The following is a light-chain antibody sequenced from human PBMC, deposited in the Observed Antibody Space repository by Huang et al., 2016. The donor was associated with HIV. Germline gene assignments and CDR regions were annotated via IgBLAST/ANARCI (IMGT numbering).Light chain of an antibody. V-gene: IGKV3-15*01. CDR2: GAS. CDR3: QQYNIWPYT. CDR1: QSVNNN. J-gene: IGKJ2*01. Sequence: VLTQSPVTLSVSPGDNATLSCRASQSVNNNFAWYQQRPGQAPSLLIYGASTRGSGVPDRFTGSASGTQFTLTITSLQSEDFTVYYCQQYNIWPYTFGQGTKLEIK.